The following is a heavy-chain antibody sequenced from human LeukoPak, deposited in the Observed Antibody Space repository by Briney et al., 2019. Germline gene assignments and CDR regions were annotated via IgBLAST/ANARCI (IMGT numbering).Heavy chain of an antibody. V-gene: IGHV3-48*03. CDR3: ARDLGGYGDSGTNFDY. CDR1: GFTFSSYE. Sequence: QTGGSLRLSCAASGFTFSSYEMNWVRQAPGKGLEWVSYISSSGSTIYYADSVKGRFTISRDNAKNSLYLQMNSLRAEDTAVYYCARDLGGYGDSGTNFDYWGQGTLVTVSS. CDR2: ISSSGSTI. D-gene: IGHD4-17*01. J-gene: IGHJ4*02.